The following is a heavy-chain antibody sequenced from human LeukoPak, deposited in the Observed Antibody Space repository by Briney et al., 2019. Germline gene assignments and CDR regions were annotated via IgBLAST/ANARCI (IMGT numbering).Heavy chain of an antibody. D-gene: IGHD5-18*01. CDR3: ARDVGEGSWGGYSYGSPHY. J-gene: IGHJ4*02. CDR2: IYHSGST. Sequence: SETLSLTCTVSGYSISSGYYWGWIRQPPGKGLEWIGSIYHSGSTYYNPSLKSRVTISVDTSKNQFSLKLSSVTAADTAVYYCARDVGEGSWGGYSYGSPHYWGQGTLVTVSS. CDR1: GYSISSGYY. V-gene: IGHV4-38-2*02.